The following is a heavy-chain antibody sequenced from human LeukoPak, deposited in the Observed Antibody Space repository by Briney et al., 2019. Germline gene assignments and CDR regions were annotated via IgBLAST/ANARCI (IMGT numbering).Heavy chain of an antibody. J-gene: IGHJ4*02. CDR1: GGSISSSSYY. CDR3: ARLPMVRGVIPLYYFDY. V-gene: IGHV4-39*01. CDR2: IYYSGST. D-gene: IGHD3-10*01. Sequence: SETLSLTCTVSGGSISSSSYYWGWIRQPPGKGLEWIGSIYYSGSTYYNPSLKSRVTISVDTSKNQFSLKLSSVTAADTAVYYCARLPMVRGVIPLYYFDYWGQGTLVTVSS.